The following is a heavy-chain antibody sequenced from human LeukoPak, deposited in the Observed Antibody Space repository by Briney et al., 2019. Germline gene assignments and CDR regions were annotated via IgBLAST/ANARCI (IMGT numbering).Heavy chain of an antibody. CDR3: AKGDSSGYYYRPGYYFDY. CDR1: GFTFSSYA. Sequence: GGSLRLSCAASGFTFSSYAMSWVRQAPGKGLEWVSAISGSGGSTYYAGSVKGRFTISGDNSKNTLYLQMNSLRAEDTAVYYCAKGDSSGYYYRPGYYFDYWGQGTLVTVSS. CDR2: ISGSGGST. D-gene: IGHD3-22*01. V-gene: IGHV3-23*01. J-gene: IGHJ4*02.